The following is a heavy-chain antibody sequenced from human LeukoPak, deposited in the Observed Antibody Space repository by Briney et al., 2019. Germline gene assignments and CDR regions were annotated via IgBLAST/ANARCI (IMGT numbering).Heavy chain of an antibody. CDR1: GGSFSGYY. V-gene: IGHV4-34*01. J-gene: IGHJ4*02. D-gene: IGHD6-19*01. CDR3: ARVSIAVDLDY. Sequence: SETLSLTCAVYGGSFSGYYWSWIRQPPGKGLEWIGEINHSGSTNYNPSLKSRVTISVDTSKNQFPLKLSSVTAADTAVYYCARVSIAVDLDYWGQGTLVTVSS. CDR2: INHSGST.